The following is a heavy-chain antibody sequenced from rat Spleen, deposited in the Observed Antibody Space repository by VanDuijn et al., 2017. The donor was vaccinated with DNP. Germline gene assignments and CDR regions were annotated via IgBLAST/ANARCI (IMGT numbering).Heavy chain of an antibody. V-gene: IGHV2-72*01. J-gene: IGHJ2*01. CDR1: GFSLSSYH. CDR2: IWAAGGT. Sequence: QVQLKESGPGLVQPSQTLSLTCTVSGFSLSSYHVSWVRQPPGKSLVWMGSIWAAGGTNYNSAVQSRLSISRDTSKSQVFLEMHRLQPEDTGTYYCTRHEYYFDYWGQGVMVTVSS. CDR3: TRHEYYFDY.